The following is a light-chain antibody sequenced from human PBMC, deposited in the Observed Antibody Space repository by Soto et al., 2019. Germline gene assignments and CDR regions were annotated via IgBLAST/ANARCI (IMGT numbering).Light chain of an antibody. CDR3: QHYNSYSEA. CDR2: AAS. V-gene: IGKV1-5*01. J-gene: IGKJ1*01. CDR1: QTISSR. Sequence: DIQMTQSPSSLSASVGDSVTISCWASQTISSRLSWYQQEPGKAPRLLIYAASRLQSGVPSRFSGSGSGTEFTLTISSLQPDDFATYYCQHYNSYSEAFGQGTKVDIK.